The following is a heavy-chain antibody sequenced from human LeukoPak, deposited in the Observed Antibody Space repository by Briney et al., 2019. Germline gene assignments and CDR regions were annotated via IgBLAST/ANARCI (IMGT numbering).Heavy chain of an antibody. CDR1: GYTFTSYG. CDR3: ARGDPADYYYGMDV. Sequence: ASVKVSCKASGYTFTSYGISWVRPAPGQGLEWMGWISAYNGNTNYAQKLQGRVTMTTDTSTSTAYMELRSLRSDDTAVYYCARGDPADYYYGMDVWGQGTTVTVSS. J-gene: IGHJ6*02. V-gene: IGHV1-18*01. CDR2: ISAYNGNT.